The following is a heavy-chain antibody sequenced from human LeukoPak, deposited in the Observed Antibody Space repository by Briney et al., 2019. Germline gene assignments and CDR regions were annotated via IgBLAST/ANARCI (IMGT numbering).Heavy chain of an antibody. CDR3: ARGSYATNYDILTGYFTDYYYYMDV. V-gene: IGHV1-8*03. CDR1: GYTFTSYD. Sequence: ASVKVSCKASGYTFTSYDINWVRQATGQGLEWMGWMNPNSGNTGYAQKFQGRVTITRNTSISTAYMELSSLRSEDTAVYYCARGSYATNYDILTGYFTDYYYYMDVWGKGTTVTVSS. D-gene: IGHD3-9*01. CDR2: MNPNSGNT. J-gene: IGHJ6*03.